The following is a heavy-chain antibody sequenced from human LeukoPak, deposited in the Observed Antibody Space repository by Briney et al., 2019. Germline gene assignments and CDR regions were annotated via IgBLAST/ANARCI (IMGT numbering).Heavy chain of an antibody. J-gene: IGHJ4*02. CDR1: GFDLWRYA. CDR2: ISDGGEAT. D-gene: IGHD4-23*01. V-gene: IGHV3-23*01. CDR3: VRVNYGGNSGYHFDY. Sequence: GGSLRLSCAASGFDLWRYAMSWVRQAPGKGLEWVADISDGGEATHYADSVQGRFRVSRDNSKKTLFLQLGSLRVQDTAIYHCVRVNYGGNSGYHFDYWGQGTLVIVSS.